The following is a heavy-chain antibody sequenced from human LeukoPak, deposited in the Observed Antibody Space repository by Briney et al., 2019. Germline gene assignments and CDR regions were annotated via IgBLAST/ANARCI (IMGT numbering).Heavy chain of an antibody. CDR1: GDTFTTYY. D-gene: IGHD6-19*01. J-gene: IGHJ4*02. V-gene: IGHV1-46*01. CDR2: IYPSGGST. CDR3: ARDGVAGVYYFDY. Sequence: ASVKVSCKASGDTFTTYYMLWVRQAPGQGLEWMGIIYPSGGSTSYAQKFQGRVIMTRDVSTSTVFMELSSLRSDDTAVYYCARDGVAGVYYFDYWGQGTLVTVSS.